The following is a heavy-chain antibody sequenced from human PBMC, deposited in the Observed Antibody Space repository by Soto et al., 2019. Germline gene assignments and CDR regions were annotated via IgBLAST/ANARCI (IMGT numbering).Heavy chain of an antibody. D-gene: IGHD3-3*01. Sequence: PGESRKISCKGSGYTFTDYWINWVRQMPGKGLEWMGRIDPSDSYTKYSPSFQGHVTISADKSISTAYLEWSSLEASDTAMYYCARARSITIFGVVGFEMDVWGQGTTVTVSS. V-gene: IGHV5-10-1*01. CDR1: GYTFTDYW. J-gene: IGHJ6*02. CDR2: IDPSDSYT. CDR3: ARARSITIFGVVGFEMDV.